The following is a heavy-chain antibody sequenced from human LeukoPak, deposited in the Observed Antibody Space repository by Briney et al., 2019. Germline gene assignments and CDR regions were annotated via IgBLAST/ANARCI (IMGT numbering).Heavy chain of an antibody. J-gene: IGHJ4*02. Sequence: ASVTVSCKVSGNSLSELSIQWVRPAPGKRLECMGGFDPEEAKMVYAQNFQGRVTMTEDTSTQTAFMKLSGLTSDDTAVYYCTTRSGDFWSGFVNWGQGTLSPSPQ. CDR3: TTRSGDFWSGFVN. D-gene: IGHD3-3*01. CDR2: FDPEEAKM. CDR1: GNSLSELS. V-gene: IGHV1-24*01.